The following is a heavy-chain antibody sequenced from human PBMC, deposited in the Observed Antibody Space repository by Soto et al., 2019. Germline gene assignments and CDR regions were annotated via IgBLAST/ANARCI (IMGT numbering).Heavy chain of an antibody. CDR1: VDSIRSNA. CDR3: ARDPIWTYTWNYARLNYLDP. D-gene: IGHD1-7*01. V-gene: IGHV1-3*04. CDR2: IHTAKGNT. J-gene: IGHJ5*02. Sequence: APVNGSCKASVDSIRSNAILWLRHAPGQTLELMGWIHTAKGNTKYSQKFEARVTLTRDTAASTAYMELNSLRSDDTAVYYCARDPIWTYTWNYARLNYLDPRRHGTLVTVSS.